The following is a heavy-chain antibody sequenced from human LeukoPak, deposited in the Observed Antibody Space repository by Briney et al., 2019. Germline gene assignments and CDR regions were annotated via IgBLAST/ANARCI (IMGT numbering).Heavy chain of an antibody. Sequence: AGGSLRLSCAASGFTFSDYAMHWVRQAPGKGLEYVSAISSDGGGTYYVNSVKGRFTISRDNSKNTLYLQMGSLRAEDMAVYYCARSWSGSGYYPGYWGQGTLVTVSS. V-gene: IGHV3-64*01. CDR2: ISSDGGGT. D-gene: IGHD3-22*01. CDR3: ARSWSGSGYYPGY. J-gene: IGHJ4*02. CDR1: GFTFSDYA.